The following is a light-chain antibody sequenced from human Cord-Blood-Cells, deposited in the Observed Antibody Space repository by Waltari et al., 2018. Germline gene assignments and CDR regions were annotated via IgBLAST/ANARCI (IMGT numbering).Light chain of an antibody. CDR1: SGHSSYA. J-gene: IGLJ2*01. CDR2: LNSDGSH. CDR3: QTWGTGIRV. V-gene: IGLV4-69*01. Sequence: QLVLTQSPSASASLGASVKLTCTLSSGHSSYAIAWHQQQPEKGPRDLMTLNSDGSHSKGAGIPDRFSGSSSVAERYLTIASLQSEDEADYYCQTWGTGIRVFGGGTKLTVL.